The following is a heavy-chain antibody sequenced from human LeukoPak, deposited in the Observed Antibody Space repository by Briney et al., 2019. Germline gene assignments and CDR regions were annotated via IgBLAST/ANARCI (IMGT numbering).Heavy chain of an antibody. Sequence: SETLSLTCAVYGGSFSGYYWSWIRKPPGKGLEWIGEINHSGSTNYNPSLKSRVAISIHTSKNQFSLNLTSVTAADTAMYYCAREGASGSYYDYWGQGTLVTVSS. V-gene: IGHV4-34*01. CDR2: INHSGST. D-gene: IGHD1-26*01. CDR3: AREGASGSYYDY. CDR1: GGSFSGYY. J-gene: IGHJ4*02.